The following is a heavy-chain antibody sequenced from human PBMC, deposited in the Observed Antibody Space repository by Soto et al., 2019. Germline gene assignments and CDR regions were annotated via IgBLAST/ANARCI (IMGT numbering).Heavy chain of an antibody. CDR2: IYYSGST. CDR1: GGSISSGGYY. Sequence: QVQLQESGPGLVQPSQTLSLTCTVSGGSISSGGYYWSWIRQHPGKGLEWIGYIYYSGSTYYNPSLKSRVTISVDTSKNQFYMKLSSVTAADTAVYYCARVGGINWFDPWGQGNLVTVSS. J-gene: IGHJ5*02. D-gene: IGHD1-20*01. V-gene: IGHV4-31*03. CDR3: ARVGGINWFDP.